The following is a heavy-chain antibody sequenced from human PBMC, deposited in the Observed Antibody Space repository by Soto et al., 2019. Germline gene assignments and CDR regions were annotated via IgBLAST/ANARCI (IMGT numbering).Heavy chain of an antibody. CDR2: MGGDAVST. V-gene: IGHV3-23*01. CDR1: GFSFSSYV. Sequence: EVQLLESGGGFVQPGGSLRLSCAASGFSFSSYVMAWVRQAPGKGLEWVSAMGGDAVSTYYPDSVKGRFTISRDNSDKTLFLQMNSLRAEDSAVYYCAKASGGWWPYYFDSWGQGTLVTVSS. CDR3: AKASGGWWPYYFDS. J-gene: IGHJ4*02. D-gene: IGHD2-8*02.